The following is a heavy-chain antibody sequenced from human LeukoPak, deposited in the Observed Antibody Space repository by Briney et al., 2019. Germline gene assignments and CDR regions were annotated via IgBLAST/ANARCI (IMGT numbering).Heavy chain of an antibody. D-gene: IGHD1-26*01. CDR1: GYTFTDSY. CDR3: ASVSGKYWVRFAFDM. J-gene: IGHJ3*02. Sequence: ASVKVSCKASGYTFTDSYMHWVRQAPGQGLEWMGWINPKSGDTNYAHNFQGRVTMTRDTSISTGYMELSRLRSDDTAVYSWASVSGKYWVRFAFDMWGQGTMVTVSS. V-gene: IGHV1-2*07. CDR2: INPKSGDT.